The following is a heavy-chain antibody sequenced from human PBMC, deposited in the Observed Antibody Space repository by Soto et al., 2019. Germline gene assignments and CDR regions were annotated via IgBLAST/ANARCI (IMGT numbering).Heavy chain of an antibody. CDR3: AKDRQSRSYYESAGHYND. CDR2: ISGRGGVT. J-gene: IGHJ4*02. CDR1: GFTFRNQD. V-gene: IGHV3-23*01. Sequence: EVQLLESGGGLVQPGGSLRLTCVGSGFTFRNQDMRWVRQAPGKGLEWVSGISGRGGVTYYADSVKGRFTNSRDNSKNTLYLQMNNLRANDTGVYYCAKDRQSRSYYESAGHYNDWGQGTLVTVSS. D-gene: IGHD3-22*01.